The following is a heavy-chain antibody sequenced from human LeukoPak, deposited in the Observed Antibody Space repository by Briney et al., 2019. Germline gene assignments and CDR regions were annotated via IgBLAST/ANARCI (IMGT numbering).Heavy chain of an antibody. D-gene: IGHD3-22*01. J-gene: IGHJ4*02. Sequence: PGGSLRLSCAAFGFTFRSHGMHWVRQAPGKGLEWAAVIWYDGSKEYYADSVKGRFTVSRDNSKNTLYLQMNSLRADDTAVYYCARITGNYYEIDYWGQGTLVTVSS. CDR1: GFTFRSHG. V-gene: IGHV3-33*01. CDR3: ARITGNYYEIDY. CDR2: IWYDGSKE.